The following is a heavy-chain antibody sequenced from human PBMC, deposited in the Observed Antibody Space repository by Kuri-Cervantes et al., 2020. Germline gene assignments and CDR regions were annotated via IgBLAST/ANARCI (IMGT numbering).Heavy chain of an antibody. V-gene: IGHV3-33*01. J-gene: IGHJ6*02. Sequence: GGSLRLSCAASGFTFSSYGMHWVRQAPGKGLEWVAVIWYDGGNKYYADSVKGRFTISRDNSKSTLYLQMNSLRAEDTAVYYCARGHYGLDVWGQGTTVTVSS. CDR2: IWYDGGNK. CDR3: ARGHYGLDV. CDR1: GFTFSSYG.